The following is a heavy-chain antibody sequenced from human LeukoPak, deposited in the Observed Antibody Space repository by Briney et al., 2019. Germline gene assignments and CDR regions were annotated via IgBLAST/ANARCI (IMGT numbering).Heavy chain of an antibody. J-gene: IGHJ4*02. Sequence: GASVKVSCKASGYTFTGYYMHWVRQAPGQGLEWMGWINPNSGGTNYAQKFQGWVTMTRDTSISTAYMELSRLRSDDTAVYYCAKSGDSSGYGRPFDYWGQGTLVTVSS. CDR2: INPNSGGT. CDR1: GYTFTGYY. CDR3: AKSGDSSGYGRPFDY. V-gene: IGHV1-2*04. D-gene: IGHD3-22*01.